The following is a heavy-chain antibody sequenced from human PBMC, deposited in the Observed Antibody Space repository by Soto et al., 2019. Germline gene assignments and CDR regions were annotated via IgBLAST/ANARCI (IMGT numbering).Heavy chain of an antibody. CDR3: ATQPGGGGY. Sequence: EVQLVESGGGLIQPGGSLRLSCAVSGFTVSNNYMSWVRQAPGKGLEGVSVIYSGGYTAYGDSVKGRFTISRDNSKNTLFIKMKTLRADPPAFYYGATQPGGGGYWGQGTLVTVSS. J-gene: IGHJ4*02. V-gene: IGHV3-53*01. CDR2: IYSGGYT. D-gene: IGHD3-10*01. CDR1: GFTVSNNY.